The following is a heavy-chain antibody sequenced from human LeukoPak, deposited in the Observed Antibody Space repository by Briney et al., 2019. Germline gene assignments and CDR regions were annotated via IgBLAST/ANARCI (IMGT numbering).Heavy chain of an antibody. Sequence: PSETLSLTCTVSGASIRSNYWSWIRQPPGSGLEWIGYMDNSGNTYYNPSLKSRLTISGDTSKYQVSLKLTSVTAADTAVYYCARAPSGSGYPVGRAFDIWGQGTLVTVSS. CDR3: ARAPSGSGYPVGRAFDI. D-gene: IGHD3-22*01. CDR2: MDNSGNT. V-gene: IGHV4-59*01. J-gene: IGHJ3*02. CDR1: GASIRSNY.